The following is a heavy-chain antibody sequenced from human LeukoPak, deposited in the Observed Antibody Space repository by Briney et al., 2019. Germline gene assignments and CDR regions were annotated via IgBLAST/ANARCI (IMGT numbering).Heavy chain of an antibody. CDR1: GFTFSSYT. CDR3: AKDGGLWVSAHWGDS. CDR2: ITTSDGNT. V-gene: IGHV3-23*01. D-gene: IGHD7-27*01. Sequence: GGSLRLSCAASGFTFSSYTMSWVRQAPGKGLEWVSTITTSDGNTYYADSVKGRFTVSRDNSKNTLFLQMNSLRAEDTVVYYCAKDGGLWVSAHWGDSWGRGTLVTVSS. J-gene: IGHJ4*02.